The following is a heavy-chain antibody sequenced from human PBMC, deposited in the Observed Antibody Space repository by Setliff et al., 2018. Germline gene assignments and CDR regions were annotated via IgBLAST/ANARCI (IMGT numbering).Heavy chain of an antibody. V-gene: IGHV3-21*01. CDR1: GFTFSSYS. CDR3: ARGIAARTNPVDYFDY. CDR2: ISSSSSYI. J-gene: IGHJ4*02. Sequence: PGGSLRLSCAASGFTFSSYSMNWVRQAPGKGLEWVSSISSSSSYIYYADPAKGRFTISRDNAKNSLYLQMNSLRAEDTAVYYCARGIAARTNPVDYFDYWGQGTLVTVSS. D-gene: IGHD6-25*01.